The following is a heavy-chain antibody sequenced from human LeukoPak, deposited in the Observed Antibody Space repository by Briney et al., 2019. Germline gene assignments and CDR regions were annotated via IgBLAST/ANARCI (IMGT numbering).Heavy chain of an antibody. Sequence: GESLKISCQASGYSFMTYWIGWVRQMPGKGLEWMAIIYPGDSDTKYSPSFQDQVTISADKSINTAYLHWRSLRASDTAMYYCARLSMIDTFDIWGLGTVVTVSS. CDR3: ARLSMIDTFDI. D-gene: IGHD3-22*01. CDR1: GYSFMTYW. J-gene: IGHJ3*02. V-gene: IGHV5-51*01. CDR2: IYPGDSDT.